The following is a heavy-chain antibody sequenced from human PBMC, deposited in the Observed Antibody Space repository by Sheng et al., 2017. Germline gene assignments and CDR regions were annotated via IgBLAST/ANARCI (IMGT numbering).Heavy chain of an antibody. D-gene: IGHD3-22*01. CDR2: ISSGSSYI. CDR3: ASGYDSSDYFRVFEY. V-gene: IGHV3-21*01. CDR1: GFTFSSYN. J-gene: IGHJ4*02. Sequence: EVQLVESGGGLVKPGGSLRLSCAASGFTFSSYNMNWVRQAPGKGLEWVSSISSGSSYIYYADSVKGRFTISRDNAKNSLYLQMNSLRAEDTAVYYCASGYDSSDYFRVFEYWGQGTLVTVSS.